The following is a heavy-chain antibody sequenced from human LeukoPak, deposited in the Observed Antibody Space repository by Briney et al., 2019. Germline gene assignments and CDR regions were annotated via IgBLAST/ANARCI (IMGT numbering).Heavy chain of an antibody. V-gene: IGHV3-53*01. CDR3: ARGPRYSFY. J-gene: IGHJ4*02. CDR1: GFTVSSNY. D-gene: IGHD6-13*01. Sequence: PGGSLRLSCAASGFTVSSNYMSWVRQAPGKGLEWVSVIYSGGDTYYADSVKGRFTISRDQANNTLYLQMNTLRDEDTAVYYCARGPRYSFYWGQGTLVSVSS. CDR2: IYSGGDT.